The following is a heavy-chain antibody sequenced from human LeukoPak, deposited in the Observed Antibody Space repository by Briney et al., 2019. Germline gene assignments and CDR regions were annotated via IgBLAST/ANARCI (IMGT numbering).Heavy chain of an antibody. D-gene: IGHD6-13*01. CDR1: GFTFSDAW. J-gene: IGHJ4*02. CDR3: ARDRWQQLDPFDY. Sequence: GGSLRLSCAASGFTFSDAWMTWVRQAPGKGLEWVGRIKRKTDGETTDYAAPVKGRFTISRDNAKNSLYLQLNSLRVEDTAVYYCARDRWQQLDPFDYWGQGTLVTVSS. CDR2: IKRKTDGETT. V-gene: IGHV3-15*01.